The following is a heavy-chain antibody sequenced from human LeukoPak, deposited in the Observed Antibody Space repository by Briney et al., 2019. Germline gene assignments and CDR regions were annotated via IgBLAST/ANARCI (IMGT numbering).Heavy chain of an antibody. V-gene: IGHV5-51*01. CDR3: ARAGGWGYDTSRYFYY. Sequence: GESLKISCKGSGCSFTNYWIGWVRQMPGKGLESMGITYPGDSDTRYSPSFQGQVTISADKSISTAYLQWSSLKASDTAIYYCARAGGWGYDTSRYFYYWGQGTRVTVSS. J-gene: IGHJ4*02. CDR1: GCSFTNYW. CDR2: TYPGDSDT. D-gene: IGHD3-22*01.